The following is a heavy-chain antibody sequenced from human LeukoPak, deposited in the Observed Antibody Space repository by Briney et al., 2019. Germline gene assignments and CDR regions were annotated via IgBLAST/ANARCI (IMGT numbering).Heavy chain of an antibody. D-gene: IGHD4-23*01. CDR2: TKQDGSEE. CDR3: ARDINGGNFDY. V-gene: IGHV3-7*01. J-gene: IGHJ4*02. CDR1: GFTFSSHW. Sequence: PGGSLRLSCTASGFTFSSHWMSWVRQAPGKGLEWVANTKQDGSEENYVDSVKGRFTISRDNAKNSLYLQMNSLRAEDTAVYYCARDINGGNFDYWGQGTLVTVSS.